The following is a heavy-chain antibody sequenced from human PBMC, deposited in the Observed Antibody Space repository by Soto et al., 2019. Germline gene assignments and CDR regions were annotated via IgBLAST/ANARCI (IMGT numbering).Heavy chain of an antibody. CDR3: ARALGAGYANY. Sequence: AGGSLRLSCAASGFTFSSYEMNWVRQAPGKGLEWVSYISSSGSTIYYADSVKGRFTISRDNAKNSLYLQMNSLRAEDTAVYYCARALGAGYANYWGQGTLVTVSS. CDR2: ISSSGSTI. J-gene: IGHJ4*02. CDR1: GFTFSSYE. V-gene: IGHV3-48*03. D-gene: IGHD3-9*01.